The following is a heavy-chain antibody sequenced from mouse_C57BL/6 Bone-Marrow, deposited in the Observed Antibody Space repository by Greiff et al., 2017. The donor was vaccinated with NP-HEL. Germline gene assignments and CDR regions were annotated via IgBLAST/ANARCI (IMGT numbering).Heavy chain of an antibody. CDR3: ARWLLRYYFDY. Sequence: QVQLQQPGAELVKPGASVKLSCKASGYTFTSYWMHWVKQRPGQGLEWIGMIHPNSGSTNYNERFKSKATLTVDKSSSTAYMQLSSLTSEDSAVYYCARWLLRYYFDYWGQGTTLTVSA. D-gene: IGHD2-3*01. CDR1: GYTFTSYW. CDR2: IHPNSGST. V-gene: IGHV1-64*01. J-gene: IGHJ2*01.